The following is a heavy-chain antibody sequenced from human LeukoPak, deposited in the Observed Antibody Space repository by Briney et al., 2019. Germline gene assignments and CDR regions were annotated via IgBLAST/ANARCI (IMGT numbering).Heavy chain of an antibody. Sequence: GGSLRLSCAASGFTFGSYSMNWVRQAPGKGLEWVSHISTSGSSIYYADSVKGRFTISRDNAKNSLYLQMSSLGAEDTAVYYCARQAPNMWLSPFWYFDLWGRGTLVTVSS. V-gene: IGHV3-48*04. CDR2: ISTSGSSI. CDR1: GFTFGSYS. J-gene: IGHJ2*01. D-gene: IGHD3-22*01. CDR3: ARQAPNMWLSPFWYFDL.